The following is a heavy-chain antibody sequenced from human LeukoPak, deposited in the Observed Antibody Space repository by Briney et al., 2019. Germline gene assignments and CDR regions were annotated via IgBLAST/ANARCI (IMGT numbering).Heavy chain of an antibody. CDR2: INPNSGGT. Sequence: ASVKVSCKASGYTFTGYYMHWVRQAPGQGLEWMGWINPNSGGTNYAQKFQGRVTMTRDTSISTAYMELSRLRSDDTAVYYCAREIDSGSYSVDYWGQGTLVTVSS. J-gene: IGHJ4*02. D-gene: IGHD1-26*01. CDR1: GYTFTGYY. V-gene: IGHV1-2*02. CDR3: AREIDSGSYSVDY.